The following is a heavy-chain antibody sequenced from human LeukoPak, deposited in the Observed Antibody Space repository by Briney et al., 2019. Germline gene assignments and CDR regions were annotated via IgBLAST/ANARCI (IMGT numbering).Heavy chain of an antibody. CDR2: IYTSGST. CDR1: GGSISSYY. J-gene: IGHJ5*02. D-gene: IGHD3-3*01. Sequence: SETLSLTCTVSGGSISSYYWSWIRQPAGKGLEWIGRIYTSGSTNYNPSLKSRVTMSVDTSKNQFSLKLSSVTAADTAVYYCARAGSLRFLEWLRKVDWFDPWGQGTLVTVSS. CDR3: ARAGSLRFLEWLRKVDWFDP. V-gene: IGHV4-4*07.